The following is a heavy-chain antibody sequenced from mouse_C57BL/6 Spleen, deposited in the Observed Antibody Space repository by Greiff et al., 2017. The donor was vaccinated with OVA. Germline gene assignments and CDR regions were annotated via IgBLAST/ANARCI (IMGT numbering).Heavy chain of an antibody. CDR2: IDPSDGYT. CDR1: GYTFTSYW. V-gene: IGHV1-50*01. CDR3: ANYCGSCAWFAY. Sequence: QVQLQQSGAELVKPGASVKLSCKASGYTFTSYWMQWVKQRPGQGLEWIGEIDPSDGYTNYNQKFKGKATLTADTSSSTAYMKLSSLTSEDSAVYYCANYCGSCAWFAYWGQGTLVTVSA. J-gene: IGHJ3*01. D-gene: IGHD1-1*01.